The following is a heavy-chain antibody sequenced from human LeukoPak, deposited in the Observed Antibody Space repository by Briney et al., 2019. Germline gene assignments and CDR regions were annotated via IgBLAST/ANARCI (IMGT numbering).Heavy chain of an antibody. CDR2: VWYDGDNK. D-gene: IGHD5-12*01. Sequence: RPHRLSRPAPGSNFSSHGTHRVRQAPRKGLEWVADVWYDGDNKYYADSVKGRFTISRDNSKSTLYLQMNSLRAEDTAVYYCAGGYGHRVDYWGQGTLVTVSS. V-gene: IGHV3-33*01. CDR1: GSNFSSHG. J-gene: IGHJ4*02. CDR3: AGGYGHRVDY.